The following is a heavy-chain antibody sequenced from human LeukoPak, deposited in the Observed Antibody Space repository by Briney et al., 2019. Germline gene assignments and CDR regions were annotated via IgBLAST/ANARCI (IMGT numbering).Heavy chain of an antibody. CDR2: ISSNGGST. Sequence: PGGSLRLSCAASGFTFSSYAMHWVRQAPGKGLEYVSAISSNGGSTYYANSVKGRFTISRDNSKDTLYLQMGSLRAEDMAVYYCARDAIVGAPMYYFDYWGQGTLVTVSS. D-gene: IGHD1-26*01. CDR1: GFTFSSYA. J-gene: IGHJ4*02. V-gene: IGHV3-64*01. CDR3: ARDAIVGAPMYYFDY.